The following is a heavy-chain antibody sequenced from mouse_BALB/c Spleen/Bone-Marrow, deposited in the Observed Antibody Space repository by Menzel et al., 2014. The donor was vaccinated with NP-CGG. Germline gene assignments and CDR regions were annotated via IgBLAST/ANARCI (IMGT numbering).Heavy chain of an antibody. Sequence: QVQLKESGAELARPGASVKMSCRASGYTFTTYTMHWVKQRPGQGLEWIGYINPSSGYTYYNQKFKDKATLTADKSSSAAYLQLSSLTSEDSAVYYCAGVYGNYDAMDYWGQGTSVTVSS. D-gene: IGHD2-1*01. V-gene: IGHV1-4*01. CDR1: GYTFTTYT. CDR2: INPSSGYT. CDR3: AGVYGNYDAMDY. J-gene: IGHJ4*01.